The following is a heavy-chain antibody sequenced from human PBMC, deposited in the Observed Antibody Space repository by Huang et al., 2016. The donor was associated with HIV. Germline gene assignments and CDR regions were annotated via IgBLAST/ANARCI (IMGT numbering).Heavy chain of an antibody. CDR1: AYTFTSYG. CDR3: GGSSGYWSFDY. J-gene: IGHJ4*02. Sequence: QVQLVQSGGEVKKPGASVKVSCKASAYTFTSYGISWVRQAPGQGLEWMGWIITNNGDTNYAPKFQGRVTMTTDTSTSTAYMELRSLRSDDTAVYYCGGSSGYWSFDYWGQGTLVTVSS. CDR2: IITNNGDT. D-gene: IGHD3-22*01. V-gene: IGHV1-18*04.